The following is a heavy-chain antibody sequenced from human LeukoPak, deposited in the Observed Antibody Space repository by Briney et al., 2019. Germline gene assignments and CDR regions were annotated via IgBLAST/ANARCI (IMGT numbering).Heavy chain of an antibody. V-gene: IGHV4-59*11. CDR2: ISYSGST. D-gene: IGHD4-17*01. CDR3: ARGEYGDYVVNLDY. Sequence: SETLSLTCTVSGGSIRTHYWGWLRQPPGKGLEWIGYISYSGSTNYNPSLKSRVTISMDRSKNQFSLKLSSVTAADTAVYYCARGEYGDYVVNLDYWGQGTLVTVSS. CDR1: GGSIRTHY. J-gene: IGHJ4*02.